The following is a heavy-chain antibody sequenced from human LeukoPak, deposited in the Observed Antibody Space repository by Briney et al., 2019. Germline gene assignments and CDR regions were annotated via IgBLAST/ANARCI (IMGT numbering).Heavy chain of an antibody. J-gene: IGHJ4*02. Sequence: SETLSLTCAVYGGSFSGYYWSWIRQPPGKGLEWIGEINHSGSTNYNPSLKSRVTISVDTSKNQFSLKLSSVTAADTAVYYCASPVKAYSSSWYGYWGQGTLATVSS. V-gene: IGHV4-34*01. CDR2: INHSGST. CDR1: GGSFSGYY. D-gene: IGHD6-13*01. CDR3: ASPVKAYSSSWYGY.